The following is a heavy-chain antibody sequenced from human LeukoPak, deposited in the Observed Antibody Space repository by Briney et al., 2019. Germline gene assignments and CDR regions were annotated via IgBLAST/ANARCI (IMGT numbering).Heavy chain of an antibody. Sequence: PSETLSLTCTVSGGSISSYYWSWIRQPPGKGLEWIGYIYYSGSTNYNPSLKSRVTISVDTSKNQFSLKLSSVTAADTAVYYCARVQATYRNLYGMDVWGQGTTVTVSS. D-gene: IGHD4-4*01. CDR1: GGSISSYY. J-gene: IGHJ6*02. V-gene: IGHV4-59*01. CDR2: IYYSGST. CDR3: ARVQATYRNLYGMDV.